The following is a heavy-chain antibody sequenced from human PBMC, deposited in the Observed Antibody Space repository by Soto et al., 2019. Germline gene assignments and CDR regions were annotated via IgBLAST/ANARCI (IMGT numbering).Heavy chain of an antibody. V-gene: IGHV1-24*01. CDR3: ARSIALGSSWSRTYNWFDP. CDR2: FDPEDGET. Sequence: ASVKVSCKVSGYTLTELSMHWVRQAPGKGLEWMGGFDPEDGETIYAQKFQGRVTMTEDTSTDTAYMELSSLRSEDTAVYYCARSIALGSSWSRTYNWFDPWGQGTLVTVSS. CDR1: GYTLTELS. J-gene: IGHJ5*02. D-gene: IGHD6-13*01.